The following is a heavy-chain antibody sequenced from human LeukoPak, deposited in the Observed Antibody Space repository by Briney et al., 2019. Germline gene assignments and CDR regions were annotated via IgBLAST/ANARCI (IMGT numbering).Heavy chain of an antibody. CDR1: GDSMNSHY. D-gene: IGHD4-17*01. Sequence: PSETLSLTCTVSGDSMNSHYWSWIRQPPGKGLEWIGYISYIGSTNYNPSLKSRVTRSVDTSKNQFSLKLSSVTAADTAVYYCARDPTTVTKGLDIWGKGTMVTVSS. CDR3: ARDPTTVTKGLDI. V-gene: IGHV4-59*11. J-gene: IGHJ3*02. CDR2: ISYIGST.